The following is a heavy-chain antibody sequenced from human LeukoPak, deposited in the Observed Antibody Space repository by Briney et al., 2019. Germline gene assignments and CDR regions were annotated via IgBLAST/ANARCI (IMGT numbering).Heavy chain of an antibody. CDR1: GYTFTSYG. D-gene: IGHD2-15*01. Sequence: ASVKVSCKASGYTFTSYGISWVRQAPGQGLEWMGWISAYNGNTNYAQKLQGRVTMTTDTSTSTAYMELRSLRSDDTAVYYCARVRGTVAVTRGRGNWFDPWGQGTLVTVSS. CDR2: ISAYNGNT. V-gene: IGHV1-18*01. CDR3: ARVRGTVAVTRGRGNWFDP. J-gene: IGHJ5*02.